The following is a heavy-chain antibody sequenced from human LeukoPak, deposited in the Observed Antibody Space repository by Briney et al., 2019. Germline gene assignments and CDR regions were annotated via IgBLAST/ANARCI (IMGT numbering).Heavy chain of an antibody. V-gene: IGHV3-23*01. D-gene: IGHD3-3*01. Sequence: GGSLRLSCAASGFTFSSYAMSWVRQAPGKGLGWVSAISGSGGSTYYADSVKGRFTISRDNSKNTLYLQMNSLRAEDTAVYYCAKVRGEYYDFWSGYYPGDYWGQGTLVTVSS. CDR3: AKVRGEYYDFWSGYYPGDY. CDR2: ISGSGGST. CDR1: GFTFSSYA. J-gene: IGHJ4*02.